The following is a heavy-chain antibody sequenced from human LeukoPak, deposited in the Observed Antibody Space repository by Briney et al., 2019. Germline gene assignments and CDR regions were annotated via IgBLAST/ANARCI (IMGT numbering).Heavy chain of an antibody. D-gene: IGHD6-19*01. Sequence: GGSLRLSCAAPGFTFSSYAMSWVRQAPGKGLEWVSAISGSGGSTYYADSVKGRFTISRDNSKNTLYLQMNSLRAEDTAVYYCAKADKRIAVAGLYFDYWGQGTLVTVSS. CDR2: ISGSGGST. J-gene: IGHJ4*02. V-gene: IGHV3-23*01. CDR3: AKADKRIAVAGLYFDY. CDR1: GFTFSSYA.